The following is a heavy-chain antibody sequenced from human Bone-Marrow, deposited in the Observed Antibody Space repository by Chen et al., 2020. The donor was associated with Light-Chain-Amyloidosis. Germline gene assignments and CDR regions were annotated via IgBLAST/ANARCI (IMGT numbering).Heavy chain of an antibody. D-gene: IGHD5-12*01. CDR1: GYTFPNYW. Sequence: EVQLEQSGPEVQKPGEALKSSCKGTGYTFPNYWIGWGRQLPGKGLEWMGVIYPDDSDARYSPSFEGQVTISADKSITTAYLQWRSLKASDTAMYYCARRRDGYNFDYWGQGTLVTVSS. J-gene: IGHJ4*02. CDR2: IYPDDSDA. V-gene: IGHV5-51*01. CDR3: ARRRDGYNFDY.